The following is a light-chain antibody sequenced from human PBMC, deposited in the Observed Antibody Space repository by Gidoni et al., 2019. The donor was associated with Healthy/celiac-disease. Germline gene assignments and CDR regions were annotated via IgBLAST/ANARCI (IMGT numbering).Light chain of an antibody. CDR3: SSYTSSSPV. CDR2: YVS. V-gene: IGLV2-14*03. Sequence: QSALTQPASVSGSPGQSIPISCTGPSSDVGRYNYVSLYQQHPGKAPKLMIYYVSNRPSGVSNRFSGSKSGNTASLTISGLQAEDEADYYCSSYTSSSPVFGGGTKLTVL. CDR1: SSDVGRYNY. J-gene: IGLJ2*01.